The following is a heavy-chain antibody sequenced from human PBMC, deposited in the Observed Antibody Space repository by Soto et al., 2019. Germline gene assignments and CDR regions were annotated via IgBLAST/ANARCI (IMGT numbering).Heavy chain of an antibody. Sequence: QVQLVQSVAEVKKPGASVKVSCKASGYTFTSYGISWVRQAPGQGLEWMGWISAYNGNTNYAQKLQGRVTMTTDTSTSTAYMELRSLRSDDTAVYYCARDGRYFDWLPSPPFDYWGQGTLVTVSS. V-gene: IGHV1-18*01. D-gene: IGHD3-9*01. J-gene: IGHJ4*02. CDR3: ARDGRYFDWLPSPPFDY. CDR2: ISAYNGNT. CDR1: GYTFTSYG.